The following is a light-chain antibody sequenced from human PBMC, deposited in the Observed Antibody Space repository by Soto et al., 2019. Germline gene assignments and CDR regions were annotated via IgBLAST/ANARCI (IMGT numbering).Light chain of an antibody. J-gene: IGKJ4*01. CDR3: QQSYSTPLT. Sequence: DIQMTQSPSSLSASVGDRVTITCRASQSISNFLNWFQQKPGKAPKLLIYAASSLQSGVPGRFSGSGSGTDFTLTISSLQPEDFATYFCQQSYSTPLTVGGGTKVEIK. CDR2: AAS. V-gene: IGKV1-39*01. CDR1: QSISNF.